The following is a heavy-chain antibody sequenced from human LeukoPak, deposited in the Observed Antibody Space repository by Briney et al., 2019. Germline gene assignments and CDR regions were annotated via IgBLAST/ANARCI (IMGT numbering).Heavy chain of an antibody. CDR2: INWNGGST. CDR1: GFTFDDYA. J-gene: IGHJ4*02. Sequence: PGGSLRLSCAAPGFTFDDYAMTWVRQAPGKGLEWVSGINWNGGSTGYADSVKGRFTITRDNAKNSLYLQMNSLRAEDTAFYYCARDRIVGATSPGGYWGQGTLVTVSS. CDR3: ARDRIVGATSPGGY. V-gene: IGHV3-20*04. D-gene: IGHD1-26*01.